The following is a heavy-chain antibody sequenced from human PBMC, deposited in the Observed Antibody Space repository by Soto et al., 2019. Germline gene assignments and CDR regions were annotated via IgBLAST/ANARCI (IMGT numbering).Heavy chain of an antibody. CDR2: ISGSGGST. J-gene: IGHJ3*02. D-gene: IGHD3-16*01. Sequence: PGGSLRLPCAASGFTFNNHAMSRVRQAPGKGQEWVSAISGSGGSTYYADSVKGRYTISRDNSKNTLYLQMNSLRAEDTAVYYCANTVHLGDPGAFDIWGQGTMVTVSS. CDR3: ANTVHLGDPGAFDI. V-gene: IGHV3-23*01. CDR1: GFTFNNHA.